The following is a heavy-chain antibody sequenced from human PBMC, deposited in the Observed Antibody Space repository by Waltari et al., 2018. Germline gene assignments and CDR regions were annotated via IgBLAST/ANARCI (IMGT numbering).Heavy chain of an antibody. CDR3: AREDRLRLGELSLVDY. D-gene: IGHD3-16*02. V-gene: IGHV1-2*06. Sequence: QVQLVQSGAEVKKPGASVKVSCKASGYTFTGYYMHWVRQATGQGLEWMGRINPNSGGTNYAQKFQGRVTMTRDTSISTAYMDLSRLRSDDTAVYYCAREDRLRLGELSLVDYWGQGTLVTVSS. CDR2: INPNSGGT. J-gene: IGHJ4*02. CDR1: GYTFTGYY.